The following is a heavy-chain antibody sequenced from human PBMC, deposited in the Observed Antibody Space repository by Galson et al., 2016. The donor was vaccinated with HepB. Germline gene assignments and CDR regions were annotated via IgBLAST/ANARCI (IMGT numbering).Heavy chain of an antibody. CDR2: INHTGST. D-gene: IGHD3-16*02. V-gene: IGHV4-34*01. J-gene: IGHJ5*01. Sequence: ETLSLTCAVYGESLSGNYWSWIRQPPGKGLEWIGEINHTGSTKYSPSLNSRVTISVDTSKSQLPLKLSTVTAADTAASYCARGPIVSRMRWFDSWGQGSLVTVSS. CDR1: GESLSGNY. CDR3: ARGPIVSRMRWFDS.